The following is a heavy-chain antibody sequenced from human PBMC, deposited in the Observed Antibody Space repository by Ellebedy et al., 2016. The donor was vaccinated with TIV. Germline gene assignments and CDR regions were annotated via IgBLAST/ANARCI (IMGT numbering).Heavy chain of an antibody. V-gene: IGHV3-30*18. CDR2: ISYDGSNK. Sequence: GGSLRLSCAASGFTFSRHGMHWVRQAPGKGLEWVAVISYDGSNKYYADSVKGRFTISRDNSKNTLYLQMNSLRAEDTAVYYCANGGSYWDFDYWGQGTLVTVSS. CDR1: GFTFSRHG. D-gene: IGHD1-26*01. J-gene: IGHJ4*02. CDR3: ANGGSYWDFDY.